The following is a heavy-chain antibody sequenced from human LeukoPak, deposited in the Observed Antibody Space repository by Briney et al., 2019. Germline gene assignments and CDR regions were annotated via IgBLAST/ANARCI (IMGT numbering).Heavy chain of an antibody. V-gene: IGHV3-23*01. CDR2: IIGSGAMT. CDR1: GFTFSSYS. D-gene: IGHD6-19*01. CDR3: AKDLSWLGLGY. J-gene: IGHJ4*02. Sequence: GGSLRLSCAASGFTFSSYSMNWVRQAPGKGLEWVSGIIGSGAMTYYADSVKGRFTISRDNSKNTVYLQMNSLRADDTAVYYCAKDLSWLGLGYWGQGTLVTVSS.